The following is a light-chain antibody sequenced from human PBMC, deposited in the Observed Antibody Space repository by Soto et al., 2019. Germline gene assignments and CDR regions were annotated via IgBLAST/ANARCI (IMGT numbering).Light chain of an antibody. CDR3: QQYDNWPPRRT. V-gene: IGKV3-20*01. J-gene: IGKJ2*01. CDR2: GAS. CDR1: QSVSSSY. Sequence: IVLSLSPGTLSLSPGERATLSCRASQSVSSSYLAWYQQKPGQAPRLLIYGASSRATGIPDRFSGSGSGTDFTLTISRLEPEDFAVYYCQQYDNWPPRRTFGQGTKVDIK.